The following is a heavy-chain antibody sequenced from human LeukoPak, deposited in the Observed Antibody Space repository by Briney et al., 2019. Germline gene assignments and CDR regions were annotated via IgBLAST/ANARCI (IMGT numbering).Heavy chain of an antibody. CDR1: GYSFTTYW. J-gene: IGHJ4*02. D-gene: IGHD2-2*01. Sequence: GESLKISCRGSGYSFTTYWIGWVRQMPGKGLEWMGIIYPGDSDARYTPSFQGQVTMSVDKSMKTAYLQWSSLRASDTAMYYCARRQGCSSTSCPPDYWGQGTLVTVSP. V-gene: IGHV5-51*01. CDR2: IYPGDSDA. CDR3: ARRQGCSSTSCPPDY.